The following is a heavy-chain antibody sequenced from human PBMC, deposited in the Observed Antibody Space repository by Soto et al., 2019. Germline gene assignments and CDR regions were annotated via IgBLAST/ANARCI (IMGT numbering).Heavy chain of an antibody. D-gene: IGHD6-19*01. CDR3: ATALGSGWYANLS. CDR1: CFTFSSYG. Sequence: PVKVSCKASCFTFSSYGINWVRQAPGQGLEWMGGLEPENGETNQAQKRKGRVTMTEDTSTDTAYMELRSLRSEDTAVYYCATALGSGWYANLSWGQGTLVTVSS. J-gene: IGHJ4*02. V-gene: IGHV1-18*01. CDR2: LEPENGET.